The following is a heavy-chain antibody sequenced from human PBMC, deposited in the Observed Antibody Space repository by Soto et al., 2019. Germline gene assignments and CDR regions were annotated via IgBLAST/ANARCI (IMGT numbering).Heavy chain of an antibody. Sequence: SQTLSLPCAISGDSVSSNSAAWNWIRQSPSRGLEWLGRTYYRSKWYNDYAVSVKSRITINPDTSKNQFSLQLNSVTPEDTAVYYCARDPRQGGSYWYYYGMDVWGQGTTVTVSS. J-gene: IGHJ6*02. CDR3: ARDPRQGGSYWYYYGMDV. D-gene: IGHD1-26*01. CDR2: TYYRSKWYN. CDR1: GDSVSSNSAA. V-gene: IGHV6-1*01.